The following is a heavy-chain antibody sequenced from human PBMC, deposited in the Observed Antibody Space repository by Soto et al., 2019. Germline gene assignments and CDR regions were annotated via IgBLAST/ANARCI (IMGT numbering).Heavy chain of an antibody. V-gene: IGHV4-31*03. CDR2: IYYGGST. D-gene: IGHD2-15*01. CDR3: SSRINP. Sequence: QVQLQESGPGLVKPSQTLSLTCTVSGGSISSCGYYWSWIRQQQGKGLEWIGNIYYGGSTYYNPSLKSRVTRSVDTSKNQFSLTLSTVTAADTAVYYCSSRINPWGQGTLVTVSS. CDR1: GGSISSCGYY. J-gene: IGHJ5*02.